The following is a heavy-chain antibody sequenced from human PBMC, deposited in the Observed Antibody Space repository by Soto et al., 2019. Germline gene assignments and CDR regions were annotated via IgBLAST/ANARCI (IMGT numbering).Heavy chain of an antibody. V-gene: IGHV3-30*03. CDR1: GFTFNTYA. J-gene: IGHJ4*02. CDR2: ISSDGSVK. D-gene: IGHD2-15*01. CDR3: ARKEGHCYVGSCSGVY. Sequence: QVQLVESGGGVVQPGTSLRLSCAASGFTFNTYAMHWVRQAPGKGLEWVAVISSDGSVKFYADSVKGRFTISRDNSKNTLYLQMNSLRTEDTAVYYCARKEGHCYVGSCSGVYWGQGTRVTVSS.